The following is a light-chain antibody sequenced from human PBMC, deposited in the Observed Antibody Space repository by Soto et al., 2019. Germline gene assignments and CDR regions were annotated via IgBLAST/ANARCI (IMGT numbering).Light chain of an antibody. Sequence: DIQMTQSPSTLSASVGDRVTITCRASQSITSWLAWYQQKPGKAPKLLIYDASTLQSGVPSRFSGSGSGTEFTLTISSLQPDDFAAYYCQHYYSYPYTFGQGTKLEIK. CDR3: QHYYSYPYT. CDR1: QSITSW. V-gene: IGKV1-5*01. CDR2: DAS. J-gene: IGKJ2*01.